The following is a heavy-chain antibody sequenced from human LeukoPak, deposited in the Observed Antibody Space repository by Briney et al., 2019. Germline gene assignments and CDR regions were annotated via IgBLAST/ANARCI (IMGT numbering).Heavy chain of an antibody. J-gene: IGHJ4*02. D-gene: IGHD6-13*01. CDR3: ARDRDSSSWSSPDY. CDR2: ISAYNGNT. Sequence: ASVKVSCKASGYTFTSYGISWVRQAPGQGLEWMGWISAYNGNTNYAQKLQGRVTMTTDTSTSTAYMELRSLRSDDTAVYYCARDRDSSSWSSPDYWGQGTLVTVSS. CDR1: GYTFTSYG. V-gene: IGHV1-18*01.